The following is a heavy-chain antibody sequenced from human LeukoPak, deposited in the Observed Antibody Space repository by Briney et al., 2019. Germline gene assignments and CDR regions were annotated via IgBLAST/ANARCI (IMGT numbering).Heavy chain of an antibody. CDR3: ARDRIDYDILTGQGTTLFDP. CDR2: INPNSGGT. D-gene: IGHD3-9*01. V-gene: IGHV1-2*02. Sequence: ASVKVSCKASGYTFTGYYMHWVRQAPGQGLEWMGWINPNSGGTNYAQKFQGRVTMTRDTSISTAYMELSRLRSDDTAVYYCARDRIDYDILTGQGTTLFDPWGQGTLVTVPS. J-gene: IGHJ5*02. CDR1: GYTFTGYY.